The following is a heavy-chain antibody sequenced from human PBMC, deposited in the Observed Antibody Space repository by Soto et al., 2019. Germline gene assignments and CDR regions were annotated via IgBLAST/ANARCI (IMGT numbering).Heavy chain of an antibody. Sequence: PGGSLRLSCTASGFSLRDYYMDWVRQAPGKGLEWVGRSRNKANSYTTEYAAFVKGRFTISRDDSKNSLFLQMNTLKTEDTALYYCTLSSAGVSNYWGQGTLVTVS. D-gene: IGHD6-13*01. V-gene: IGHV3-72*01. CDR2: SRNKANSYTT. J-gene: IGHJ4*02. CDR3: TLSSAGVSNY. CDR1: GFSLRDYY.